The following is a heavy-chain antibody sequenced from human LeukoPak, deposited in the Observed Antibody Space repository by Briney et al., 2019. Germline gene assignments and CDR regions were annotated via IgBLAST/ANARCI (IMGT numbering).Heavy chain of an antibody. CDR3: ARKRWLQLDAFDI. Sequence: ASVKVSCKASGYTLTAYYIHWVRQAPGQGLEWVGWINPKTGDTNYAQKLQGRVTMTTDTSTSTAYMELRSLRSDDTAVYYCARKRWLQLDAFDIWGQGTMVTVSS. D-gene: IGHD5-24*01. CDR1: GYTLTAYY. V-gene: IGHV1-18*04. J-gene: IGHJ3*02. CDR2: INPKTGDT.